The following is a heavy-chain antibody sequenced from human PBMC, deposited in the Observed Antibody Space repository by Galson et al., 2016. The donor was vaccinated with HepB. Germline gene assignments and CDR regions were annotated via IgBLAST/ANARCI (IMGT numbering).Heavy chain of an antibody. CDR2: ISANSGNT. V-gene: IGHV1-18*04. CDR3: ARDVQFRFDY. CDR1: GYRFFTYG. Sequence: SVKVSCKASGYRFFTYGISLVRQAPGQGLEWLGWISANSGNTIYAQKFQDRVTMTRDTSASTVYMDLRSLRSDDTAVYYCARDVQFRFDYWGQGTLVTVSS. J-gene: IGHJ4*02. D-gene: IGHD4-11*01.